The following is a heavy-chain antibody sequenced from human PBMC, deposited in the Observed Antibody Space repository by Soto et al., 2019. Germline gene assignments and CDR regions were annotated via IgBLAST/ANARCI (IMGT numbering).Heavy chain of an antibody. CDR2: IWYDGSKK. V-gene: IGHV3-33*01. CDR1: GFSFSSYG. Sequence: QVELVESGGGVVQPGRSLRLSCAASGFSFSSYGMYWVRQAPGKGLEWVAVIWYDGSKKYYAGSVKGRFAISRDNSKNTLYLQMNNLGAEDTAVYYWARGGGSGSYRPYYYGMDVWGQGTTVTVSS. J-gene: IGHJ6*02. D-gene: IGHD3-10*01. CDR3: ARGGGSGSYRPYYYGMDV.